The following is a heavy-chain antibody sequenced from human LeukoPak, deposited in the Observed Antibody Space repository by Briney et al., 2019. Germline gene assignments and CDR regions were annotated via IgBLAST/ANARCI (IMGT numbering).Heavy chain of an antibody. CDR2: IYSGGST. D-gene: IGHD3-3*01. V-gene: IGHV3-53*01. J-gene: IGHJ4*02. CDR3: AKGHLRFLEWSFFDY. Sequence: PGGSLRLSCAASGFTVSSNYMSWVRQAPGKGLEWVSVIYSGGSTYYADSVKGRFTISRDNSKNTLYLQMNSLRAEDTAVYYCAKGHLRFLEWSFFDYWGQGTLVTVSS. CDR1: GFTVSSNY.